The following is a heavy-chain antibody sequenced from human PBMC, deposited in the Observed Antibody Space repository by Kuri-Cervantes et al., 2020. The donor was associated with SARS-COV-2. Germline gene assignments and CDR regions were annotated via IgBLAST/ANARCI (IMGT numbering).Heavy chain of an antibody. J-gene: IGHJ6*02. Sequence: LSLTCAASGFTFSSYVMHWVRQAPGKGLEWVAVISYEGSSKYYADSVKGRFTISRDNSKNTLYLQMNSLRAEDTAVYYCAKGELLWFGEQQSGGMDVWGQGTTVTVSS. CDR2: ISYEGSSK. CDR3: AKGELLWFGEQQSGGMDV. V-gene: IGHV3-30-3*01. D-gene: IGHD3-10*01. CDR1: GFTFSSYV.